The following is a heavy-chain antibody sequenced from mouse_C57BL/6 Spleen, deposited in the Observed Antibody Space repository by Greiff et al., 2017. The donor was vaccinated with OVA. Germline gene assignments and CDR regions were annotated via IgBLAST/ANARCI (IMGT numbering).Heavy chain of an antibody. V-gene: IGHV5-12*01. CDR1: GFTFSDYY. J-gene: IGHJ2*01. CDR2: ISNGGGST. Sequence: DVKLVESGGGLVQPGGSLKLSCAASGFTFSDYYMYWVRQTPEKRLEWVAYISNGGGSTYYPDTVKGRFTISRDNAKNTLYLQMSRLKSEDTAMYYCARHGEGYFDYWGQGTTLTVSS. CDR3: ARHGEGYFDY.